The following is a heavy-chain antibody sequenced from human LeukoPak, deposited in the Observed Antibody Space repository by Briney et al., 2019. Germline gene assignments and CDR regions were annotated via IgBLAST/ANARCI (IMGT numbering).Heavy chain of an antibody. D-gene: IGHD1-1*01. Sequence: GGSLTLSCAPSTFTFSNFAMTGVRQAPGKGREWVSCISGRGDATYYADSVRGRYTISRDNSQNTLFLEMDSLRADDTAVYYCANSQLFNWNDVLDYWGQGTLVTVSS. CDR1: TFTFSNFA. CDR2: ISGRGDAT. V-gene: IGHV3-23*01. CDR3: ANSQLFNWNDVLDY. J-gene: IGHJ4*02.